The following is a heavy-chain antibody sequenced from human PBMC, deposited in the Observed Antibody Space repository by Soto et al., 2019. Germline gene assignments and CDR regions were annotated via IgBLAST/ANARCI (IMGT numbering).Heavy chain of an antibody. Sequence: QMQLVQSGPEVKKPGTSVKVSCKASGFTFTSPAMQWVRQARGQRLEWIGWIVVGSGNTNYAQKFQERVTITRDMSTSTAYMELSSLRSEDTAVNYCGAAYAHYGWGFDIWGQGTMLTVSS. CDR2: IVVGSGNT. CDR3: GAAYAHYGWGFDI. D-gene: IGHD3-16*01. J-gene: IGHJ3*02. CDR1: GFTFTSPA. V-gene: IGHV1-58*02.